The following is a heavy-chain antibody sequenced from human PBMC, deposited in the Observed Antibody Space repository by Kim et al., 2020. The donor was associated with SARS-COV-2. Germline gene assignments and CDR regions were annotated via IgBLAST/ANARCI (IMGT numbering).Heavy chain of an antibody. J-gene: IGHJ4*02. V-gene: IGHV4-59*01. D-gene: IGHD6-13*01. CDR3: ARSPGAAGEFDY. Sequence: NYTPSLKSRVTISVDTSKNQFSLKLSSVTAADTAVYYCARSPGAAGEFDYWGQGTLVTVSS.